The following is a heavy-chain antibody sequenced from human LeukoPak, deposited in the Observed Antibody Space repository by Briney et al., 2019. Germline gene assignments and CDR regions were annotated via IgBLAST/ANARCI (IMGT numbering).Heavy chain of an antibody. CDR3: ARGRDPAADDVFDY. D-gene: IGHD6-13*01. CDR1: GGSFSGYY. Sequence: PSGTLSLTCAVYGGSFSGYYWSWIRQPPGKGLEWIGEINHSGSTNYNPSLRSRVTISVDTSKNQFSLKLSSVTAEDTAVYYCARGRDPAADDVFDYWGQGTLVTVSS. V-gene: IGHV4-34*01. CDR2: INHSGST. J-gene: IGHJ4*02.